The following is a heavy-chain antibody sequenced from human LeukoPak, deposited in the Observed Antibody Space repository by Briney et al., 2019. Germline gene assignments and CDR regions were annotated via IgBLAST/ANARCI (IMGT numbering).Heavy chain of an antibody. V-gene: IGHV4-34*01. Sequence: SETLSLTCAVYGGSFSGYYWSWIRQPPGRGLEWIAEINHSGSTNYNPSLKSRVTISVDTSKNQFSLKLSSVTAADTAVYYCARGRCSSASCQIYFDYWGQGTLVTVSS. CDR1: GGSFSGYY. CDR2: INHSGST. D-gene: IGHD2-2*01. CDR3: ARGRCSSASCQIYFDY. J-gene: IGHJ4*02.